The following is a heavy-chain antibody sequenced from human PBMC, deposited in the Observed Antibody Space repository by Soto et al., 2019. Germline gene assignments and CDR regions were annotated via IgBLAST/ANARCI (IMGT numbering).Heavy chain of an antibody. J-gene: IGHJ6*02. V-gene: IGHV3-30*18. CDR1: GFTFSSYG. D-gene: IGHD5-12*01. CDR2: ISYDGSNK. CDR3: AKGGGYSGYDFDGYYYYGMDV. Sequence: GGSLRLSCAAAGFTFSSYGMHWVRQAPGKGLEWVAVISYDGSNKYYADSVKRRFTISRDNSKNTLYLQMNSLRAEDTAVYYCAKGGGYSGYDFDGYYYYGMDVWGQGTTVTVSS.